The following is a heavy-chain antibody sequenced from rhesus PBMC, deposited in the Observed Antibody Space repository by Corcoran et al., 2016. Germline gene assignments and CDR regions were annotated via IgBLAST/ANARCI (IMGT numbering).Heavy chain of an antibody. Sequence: QVQLQESGPGLVKPSETLSLTCAVSGGSVSCSYWGWFRQPPGQGLGGIGYMSGSSGITDSDPSRKSRFTISTDTYKNQFALKLSCVTAADTAVYYCAREGYSSKFEFWGQGALVTVSS. V-gene: IGHV4-165*01. D-gene: IGHD1-1-1*01. CDR2: MSGSSGIT. CDR3: AREGYSSKFEF. J-gene: IGHJ1*01. CDR1: GGSVSCSY.